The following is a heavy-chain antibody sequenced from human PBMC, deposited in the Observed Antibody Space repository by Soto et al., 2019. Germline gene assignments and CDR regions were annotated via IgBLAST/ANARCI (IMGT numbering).Heavy chain of an antibody. D-gene: IGHD3-10*01. CDR3: ARDANFGSGNSNFWTFDT. J-gene: IGHJ3*02. CDR2: THHSGNT. Sequence: QVQLQESGPGLVQPSGTLSLTCAVSGDSISSSQWWTWVRQSPGKGLEWIAETHHSGNTNYNPSLKSRATISLDKSQNQFSLKLSSVTAADTAVYYCARDANFGSGNSNFWTFDTWGQGTMVTVSS. CDR1: GDSISSSQW. V-gene: IGHV4-4*02.